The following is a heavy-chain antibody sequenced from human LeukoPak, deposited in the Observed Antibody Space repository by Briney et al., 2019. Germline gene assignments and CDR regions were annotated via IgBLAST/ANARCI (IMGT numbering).Heavy chain of an antibody. Sequence: GGSLRLSCAASGFAVSSNYMSWVRQAPGKGLEWVSVIYSGGSTYYADSVKGRFTISRDNSKNTLYLQMNSLRAEDTAVYYCAVNSGYYYMDVWGKGTTITVSS. D-gene: IGHD7-27*01. CDR3: AVNSGYYYMDV. J-gene: IGHJ6*03. CDR2: IYSGGST. V-gene: IGHV3-53*01. CDR1: GFAVSSNY.